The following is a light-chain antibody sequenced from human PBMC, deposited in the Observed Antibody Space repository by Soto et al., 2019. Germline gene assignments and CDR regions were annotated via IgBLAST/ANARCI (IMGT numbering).Light chain of an antibody. CDR3: QQYVTTLT. Sequence: EIVLTQSPGSLSLSPGERATLSCRASQSVSSSYLAWYQQKSGQAPRLLIYGASSRATGIPDRFSGSGSGTDFTLTISRLEPEDFAVYYCQQYVTTLTFGGGTKVEIK. CDR2: GAS. V-gene: IGKV3-20*01. CDR1: QSVSSSY. J-gene: IGKJ4*01.